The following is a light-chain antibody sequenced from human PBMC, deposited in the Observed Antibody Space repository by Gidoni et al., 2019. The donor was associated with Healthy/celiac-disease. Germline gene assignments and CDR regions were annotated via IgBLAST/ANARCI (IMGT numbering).Light chain of an antibody. CDR3: QQRSNWPPGST. V-gene: IGKV3-11*01. CDR2: DAS. CDR1: QSVSSY. Sequence: EIVLKQSPATLSLSPGERATLSCRASQSVSSYLAWYQQKPGQAPRLLIYDASNRATGLPARFSGSGSGTDFTLTISSLEPEDFAVYYCQQRSNWPPGSTFGGGTKVEIK. J-gene: IGKJ4*01.